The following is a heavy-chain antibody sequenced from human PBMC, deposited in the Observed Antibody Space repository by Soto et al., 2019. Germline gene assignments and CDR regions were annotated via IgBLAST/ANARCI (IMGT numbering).Heavy chain of an antibody. CDR2: LNPTGGST. J-gene: IGHJ4*02. D-gene: IGHD2-8*02. CDR1: GYTFINYY. Sequence: QVHLVQSGAEVKKPGASVKVSCKASGYTFINYYIHWVRHAPGHGLEWMAILNPTGGSTNYAQKFQGRITLNIDTSTSTVYRELSSLSSEDRAMYYCARHLAAGDVWGQGTLVTVSS. V-gene: IGHV1-46*01. CDR3: ARHLAAGDV.